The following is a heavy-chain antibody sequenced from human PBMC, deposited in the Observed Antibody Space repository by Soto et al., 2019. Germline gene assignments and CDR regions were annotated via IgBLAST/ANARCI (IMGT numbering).Heavy chain of an antibody. D-gene: IGHD2-15*01. CDR1: GFTFSSYG. J-gene: IGHJ1*01. V-gene: IGHV3-30*18. Sequence: PGGSLRLSCAASGFTFSSYGMHWVRQAPGKGLEWVAVISYDGSDYYYADSVKGRFSFSRDISNNTLYLHMVSLRVEVTAVYYCAKGVVVATIYFQHWGQGTLVTVSS. CDR2: ISYDGSDY. CDR3: AKGVVVATIYFQH.